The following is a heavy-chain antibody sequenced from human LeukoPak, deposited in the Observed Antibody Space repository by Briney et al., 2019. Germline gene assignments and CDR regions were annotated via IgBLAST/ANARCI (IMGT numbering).Heavy chain of an antibody. CDR3: ARGGPYTMVRGVIVWYGMDV. D-gene: IGHD3-10*01. Sequence: HGESLKISCKGSGYSFTSYWIGWVRQMPGKGLEWMGIIYPGDSDTRYSPSFQGQVTTSADKSISTAYLQWSSLKASDTAMYYCARGGPYTMVRGVIVWYGMDVWGQGTTVTVSS. J-gene: IGHJ6*02. CDR1: GYSFTSYW. V-gene: IGHV5-51*01. CDR2: IYPGDSDT.